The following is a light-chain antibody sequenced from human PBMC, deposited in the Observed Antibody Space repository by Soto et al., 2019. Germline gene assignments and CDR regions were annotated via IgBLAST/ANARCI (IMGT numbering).Light chain of an antibody. V-gene: IGKV3-20*01. J-gene: IGKJ1*01. CDR1: QSVSSN. Sequence: EIVSTQSPGTLSLSPGERATLSCRASQSVSSNLAWYQQKPGQAPRLLIYGASTRATGIPARFSGSGSGTEFTLTISRLEPEDFAVYYCQQYGSSLWTFGQGTKVDI. CDR3: QQYGSSLWT. CDR2: GAS.